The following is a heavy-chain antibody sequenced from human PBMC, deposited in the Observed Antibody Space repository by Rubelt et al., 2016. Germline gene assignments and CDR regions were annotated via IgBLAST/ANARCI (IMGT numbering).Heavy chain of an antibody. CDR3: ARKFTNYATYYFDY. Sequence: QVQLLQWGAGLLKPSETLSLTCAVYGGSISSYYWRWIRQPPGKGLEWTGYIYYTGATNYNPPLKSRVTLSVDRSKTPFSLKRSSVTAADTAVYYCARKFTNYATYYFDYWGQGTLVTVSS. J-gene: IGHJ4*02. CDR1: GGSISSYY. D-gene: IGHD2-8*01. V-gene: IGHV4-59*12. CDR2: IYYTGAT.